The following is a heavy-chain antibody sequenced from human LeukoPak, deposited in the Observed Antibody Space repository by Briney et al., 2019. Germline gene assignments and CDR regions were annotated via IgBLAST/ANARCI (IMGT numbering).Heavy chain of an antibody. V-gene: IGHV4-30-2*01. D-gene: IGHD2-2*01. CDR1: GGSISSYS. Sequence: SETLSLTCTVSGGSISSYSWSWIRQPPGKGLEWIGYIYHSGSTYYNPSLKSRVTISVDRSKNQFSLKLSSVTAADTAVYYCARGVVPAEYYFDYWGQGTLVTVSS. CDR2: IYHSGST. CDR3: ARGVVPAEYYFDY. J-gene: IGHJ4*02.